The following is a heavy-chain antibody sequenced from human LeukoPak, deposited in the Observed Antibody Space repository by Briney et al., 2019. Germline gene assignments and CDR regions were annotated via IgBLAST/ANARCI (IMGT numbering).Heavy chain of an antibody. CDR1: GGTFSSYA. CDR3: ARSTSRKSYYFDC. Sequence: ASVKVSCKASGGTFSSYAISWVRQAPGQGLEWMGIINPSGGSTSYAQKFQGRVTMTRDTSTSTVYMDLSSLRSEDTAVYYCARSTSRKSYYFDCWGQGTLVTVSS. CDR2: INPSGGST. D-gene: IGHD1-26*01. J-gene: IGHJ4*02. V-gene: IGHV1-46*01.